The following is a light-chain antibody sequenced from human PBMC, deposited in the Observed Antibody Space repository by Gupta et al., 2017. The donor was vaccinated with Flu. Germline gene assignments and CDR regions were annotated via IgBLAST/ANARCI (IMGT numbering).Light chain of an antibody. V-gene: IGKV3-11*02. J-gene: IGKJ4*01. Sequence: ATLALSPGKRATLSCRASQSISINLGWYQQKPGQAPRLLIYDASKRATGIPARFSGSGSGRDFTLTISSLEPEDSAVYYCQQRDNWRGLTFGGGTKVEI. CDR3: QQRDNWRGLT. CDR1: QSISIN. CDR2: DAS.